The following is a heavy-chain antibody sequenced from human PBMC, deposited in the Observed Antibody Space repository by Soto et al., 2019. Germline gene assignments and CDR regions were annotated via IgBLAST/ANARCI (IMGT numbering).Heavy chain of an antibody. CDR1: GFTFNTYD. V-gene: IGHV3-21*01. J-gene: IGHJ5*02. CDR2: ITTSSAYT. CDR3: VRSGTARLLRHSWFDT. Sequence: EVQLVESGGGLVKPGGSLRLSCAASGFTFNTYDMNWVRQAPGKGLEWVSSITTSSAYTYYADSLKGRITISRDNAKNSLFLKMNSLRAEDTAVYYCVRSGTARLLRHSWFDTWGQGTLVTVSS. D-gene: IGHD2-21*01.